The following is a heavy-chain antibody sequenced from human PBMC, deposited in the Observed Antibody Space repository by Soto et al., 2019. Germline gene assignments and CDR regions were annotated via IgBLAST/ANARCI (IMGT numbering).Heavy chain of an antibody. D-gene: IGHD3-10*01. CDR1: GGTFSSYA. Sequence: QVQLVQSGAEVKKPGSSVKVSCKASGGTFSSYAISWVRQAPGQGLEWMGGIIPIFGTANYAQKFQGRVTITADESTSTAHMELSSLRSADTAVYYCARDPPYYVSGGRWFDPWGQGTLVTVAS. J-gene: IGHJ5*02. CDR2: IIPIFGTA. V-gene: IGHV1-69*01. CDR3: ARDPPYYVSGGRWFDP.